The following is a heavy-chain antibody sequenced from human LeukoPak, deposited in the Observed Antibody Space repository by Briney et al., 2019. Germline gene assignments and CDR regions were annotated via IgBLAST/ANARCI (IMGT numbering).Heavy chain of an antibody. CDR3: ARPGYTSGWIRGDFGH. D-gene: IGHD6-25*01. Sequence: ASVKASCKASGYTFTGYYIHWVRQAPGQGLEWMGWISPNSGGTSYARRFQGRVTMTRDTSISTAYMELSSLRSDDTAVYYCARPGYTSGWIRGDFGHWGLGTLVTVSS. V-gene: IGHV1-2*02. CDR2: ISPNSGGT. CDR1: GYTFTGYY. J-gene: IGHJ4*02.